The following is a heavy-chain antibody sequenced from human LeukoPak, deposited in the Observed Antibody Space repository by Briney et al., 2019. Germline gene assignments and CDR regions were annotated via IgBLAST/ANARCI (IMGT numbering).Heavy chain of an antibody. Sequence: PSETLSLTCTVSGGSISSYYWSWIRQPPGKGLEWIGYIYYSGSTNYNPSLKSRVTISVDTSKNQFSLKLSSVTAADTAVYYCASWDIVATMTLAYWGQGTLVTVSS. CDR2: IYYSGST. V-gene: IGHV4-59*01. CDR3: ASWDIVATMTLAY. J-gene: IGHJ4*02. D-gene: IGHD5-12*01. CDR1: GGSISSYY.